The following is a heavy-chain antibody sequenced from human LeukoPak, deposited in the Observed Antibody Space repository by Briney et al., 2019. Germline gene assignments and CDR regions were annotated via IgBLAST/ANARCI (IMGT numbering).Heavy chain of an antibody. CDR2: ISGSGGST. V-gene: IGHV3-23*01. Sequence: PGGSLRLSCAVSGITLSSYAMSWVRQAPGEGLEWVSSISGSGGSTYYADSVKGRFTISRDNSKNTLYLQMSSLRAEDTAVYYCAQYSSGWYSVYDYWGQGTLVTVSA. J-gene: IGHJ4*02. CDR3: AQYSSGWYSVYDY. CDR1: GITLSSYA. D-gene: IGHD6-19*01.